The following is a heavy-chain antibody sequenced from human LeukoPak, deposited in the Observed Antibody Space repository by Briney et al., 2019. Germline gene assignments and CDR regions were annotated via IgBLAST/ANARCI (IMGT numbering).Heavy chain of an antibody. Sequence: SETLSLTCTVSGGSISSYYWSRIRQPPGKGLEWIGYIYYSGSTNYNPSLKSRVTISVDTSKNQFSLKLSSVTAANTAVYYCARSTCSGGSCSIDYWGQGTLVTVSS. CDR3: ARSTCSGGSCSIDY. CDR2: IYYSGST. CDR1: GGSISSYY. V-gene: IGHV4-59*01. J-gene: IGHJ4*02. D-gene: IGHD2-15*01.